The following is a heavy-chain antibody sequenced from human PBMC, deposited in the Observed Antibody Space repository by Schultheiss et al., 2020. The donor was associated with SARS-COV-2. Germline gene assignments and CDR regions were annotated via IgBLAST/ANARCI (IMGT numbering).Heavy chain of an antibody. CDR3: ARRRDWNDVFDY. D-gene: IGHD1-1*01. Sequence: SETLSLICSVSGGSVTSYYWTWMRQPPGKELEWIGYIANSGSTDYNPSLKSRVTISANTSKNQFSLKLTSVTAADTAVYYCARRRDWNDVFDYWGQGTLVTVSS. J-gene: IGHJ4*02. V-gene: IGHV4-59*08. CDR1: GGSVTSYY. CDR2: IANSGST.